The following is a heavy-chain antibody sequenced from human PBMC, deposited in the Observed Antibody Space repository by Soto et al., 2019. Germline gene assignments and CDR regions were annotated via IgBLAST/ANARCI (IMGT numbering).Heavy chain of an antibody. CDR1: GFTFSSYA. Sequence: GGSLRLSCAASGFTFSSYAMSWVRQAPGKGLEWVSAISGSGGSTYYADSVKGRFTISRDNSKNTLYLQMNSLRAEDTAVYYCAKNQGWPRDYYGMDVWGQGTTVTVSS. V-gene: IGHV3-23*01. CDR2: ISGSGGST. D-gene: IGHD2-15*01. J-gene: IGHJ6*02. CDR3: AKNQGWPRDYYGMDV.